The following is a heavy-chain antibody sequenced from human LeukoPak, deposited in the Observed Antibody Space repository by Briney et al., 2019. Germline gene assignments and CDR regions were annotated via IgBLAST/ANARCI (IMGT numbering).Heavy chain of an antibody. Sequence: GGSLRLSCAASGFTLGTYWMHWVRQAPGKGLVWVARLHPEGTRAAYADSVEGRFSISRHNAKNTLYLQMNSLRADDTAVYHCARDGDYFRAFDIWGQGTMVTASS. D-gene: IGHD2-21*02. CDR1: GFTLGTYW. CDR3: ARDGDYFRAFDI. CDR2: LHPEGTRA. J-gene: IGHJ3*02. V-gene: IGHV3-74*03.